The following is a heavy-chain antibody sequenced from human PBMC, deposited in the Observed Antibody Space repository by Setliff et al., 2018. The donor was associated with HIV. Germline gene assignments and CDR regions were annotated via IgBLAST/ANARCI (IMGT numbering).Heavy chain of an antibody. CDR2: INHRGHT. CDR1: GGSFSGSL. V-gene: IGHV4-34*01. D-gene: IGHD2-15*01. J-gene: IGHJ6*03. Sequence: KASETLSLTCSVYGGSFSGSLWTWIRQSPEKGLEWIGEINHRGHTTYNPSLKSRVTMSLDTSKKHFSLKLKSVTAADTAVYYCALTGHRLLRGYMDVWGKGTTVTVSS. CDR3: ALTGHRLLRGYMDV.